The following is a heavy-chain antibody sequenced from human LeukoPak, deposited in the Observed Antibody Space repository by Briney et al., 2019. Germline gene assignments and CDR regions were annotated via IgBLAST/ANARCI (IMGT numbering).Heavy chain of an antibody. CDR2: IKQDGSEK. CDR3: ARVGTGYCSSTSCHNWFDP. D-gene: IGHD2-2*01. CDR1: GFTFSSYW. J-gene: IGHJ5*02. Sequence: PGGSLRLSCEASGFTFSSYWMSWVRQAPGKGPEWVANIKQDGSEKYYVDSVKGRFTISRGNAKNSLYLQMNSLRAEDTAVYYCARVGTGYCSSTSCHNWFDPWGQGTLVTVSS. V-gene: IGHV3-7*01.